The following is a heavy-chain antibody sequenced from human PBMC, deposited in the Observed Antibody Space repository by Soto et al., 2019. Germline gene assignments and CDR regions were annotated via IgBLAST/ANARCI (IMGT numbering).Heavy chain of an antibody. V-gene: IGHV4-34*01. CDR3: ASIYGLELSGIRDY. CDR1: GGSFSGYY. D-gene: IGHD1-7*01. CDR2: INHSGST. J-gene: IGHJ4*02. Sequence: SETLSLTCAVYGGSFSGYYWSWIRQPPGKGLEWIGEINHSGSTNSNPSLKSRVTISVDTSKNQFSLKLSSVTAADTAVYYCASIYGLELSGIRDYWGQGTLVTVSS.